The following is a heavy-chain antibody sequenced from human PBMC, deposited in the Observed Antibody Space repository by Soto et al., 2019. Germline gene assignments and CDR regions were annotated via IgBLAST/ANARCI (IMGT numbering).Heavy chain of an antibody. CDR1: GFSLTTSGVG. Sequence: QITLKESXPXLVRPTQTLTLTCTFSGFSLTTSGVGVGWIRQPPGKALEWLAVIYWDDDKRYSSSLKSRLTITKDTSKNQVVLTMTNMDPVDTATYYCAHHPYYGLGSYSFDYWGQGTLVTVSS. CDR2: IYWDDDK. CDR3: AHHPYYGLGSYSFDY. V-gene: IGHV2-5*02. D-gene: IGHD3-10*01. J-gene: IGHJ4*02.